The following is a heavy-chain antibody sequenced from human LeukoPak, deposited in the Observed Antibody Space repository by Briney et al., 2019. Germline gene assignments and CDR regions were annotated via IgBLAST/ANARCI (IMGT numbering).Heavy chain of an antibody. CDR2: ISPYNGDT. V-gene: IGHV1-18*01. Sequence: ASVKVSCKASGYPFTSYGISWVRQAPGQGLEWMGWISPYNGDTNYEQKLQGRVTMTTDTSTSTVYMELRSLRSDDTAVYYCARETAGGGSWQPFDYWGQASLVTVSS. CDR1: GYPFTSYG. CDR3: ARETAGGGSWQPFDY. D-gene: IGHD6-13*01. J-gene: IGHJ4*02.